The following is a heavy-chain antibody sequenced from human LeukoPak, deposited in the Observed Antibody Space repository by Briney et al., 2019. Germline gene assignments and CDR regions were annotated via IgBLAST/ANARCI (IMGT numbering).Heavy chain of an antibody. V-gene: IGHV3-21*01. CDR2: ISSSSSYI. J-gene: IGHJ5*02. CDR3: VKCSGSYDATWFDT. CDR1: GFIFISYS. D-gene: IGHD3-10*02. Sequence: GGSLRLSCAASGFIFISYSMNSVCQAPGKGLEWVSSISSSSSYIYYADSVKGRFTISIDNAKDSLYLQMNSLRAEDTAVYYCVKCSGSYDATWFDTWGQGSLVTVSS.